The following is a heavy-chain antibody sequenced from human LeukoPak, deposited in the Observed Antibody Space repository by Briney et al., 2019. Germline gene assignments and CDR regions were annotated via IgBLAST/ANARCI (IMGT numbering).Heavy chain of an antibody. CDR3: ARNRSVAL. Sequence: PGGSLRLSCTASGFSFSNSWMSWVRQAPGKGLEWVANIKQDESEKYYVDSVKGRFTISRDNAKSSLYLQMNSLRVEDTAVYYCARNRSVALWGQGALVTVSS. CDR2: IKQDESEK. V-gene: IGHV3-7*01. CDR1: GFSFSNSW. D-gene: IGHD6-19*01. J-gene: IGHJ4*02.